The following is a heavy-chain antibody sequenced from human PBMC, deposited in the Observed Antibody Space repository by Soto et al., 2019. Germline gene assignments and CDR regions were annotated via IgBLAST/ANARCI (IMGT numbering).Heavy chain of an antibody. CDR3: ARDSWSNDPLYGHFDY. J-gene: IGHJ4*02. CDR1: GFTFSSYA. CDR2: ISYDGSNK. D-gene: IGHD1-1*01. V-gene: IGHV3-30-3*01. Sequence: GGSLRLSCAASGFTFSSYAMHWVRQAPGKGLEWVAVISYDGSNKYYADSVKGRFTISRDNSKNTLYLQMNSLRAEDTAVYYCARDSWSNDPLYGHFDYWGQGTLVTVSS.